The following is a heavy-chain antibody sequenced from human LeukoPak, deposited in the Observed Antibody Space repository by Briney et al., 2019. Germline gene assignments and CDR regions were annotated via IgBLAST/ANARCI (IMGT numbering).Heavy chain of an antibody. CDR2: ISYDGSNK. CDR1: GFTFSSYG. D-gene: IGHD6-13*01. J-gene: IGHJ5*02. CDR3: ARSEGGSGYSSSWVPRGYNWFDP. V-gene: IGHV3-30*03. Sequence: PGGSLRLSCAASGFTFSSYGMHWVRQAPGKGLEWVAVISYDGSNKYYADSVKGRFTISRDNSKNTLYLQMNSLRAEDTAVYYCARSEGGSGYSSSWVPRGYNWFDPWGQGTLVTVSS.